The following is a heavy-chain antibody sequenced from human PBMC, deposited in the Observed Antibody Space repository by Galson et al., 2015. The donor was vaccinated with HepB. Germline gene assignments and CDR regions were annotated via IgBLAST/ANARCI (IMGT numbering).Heavy chain of an antibody. CDR3: AKVYDSSGYYLHDAFDI. Sequence: SLRLSCAASGFTFSSYGMHWVRQAPGKGLEWVAVISYDRSNKYYADSVKGRFTISRDNSKNTLYLQMNSLRAEDTAVYYCAKVYDSSGYYLHDAFDIWGQGTMVTVSS. CDR2: ISYDRSNK. J-gene: IGHJ3*02. D-gene: IGHD3-22*01. V-gene: IGHV3-30*18. CDR1: GFTFSSYG.